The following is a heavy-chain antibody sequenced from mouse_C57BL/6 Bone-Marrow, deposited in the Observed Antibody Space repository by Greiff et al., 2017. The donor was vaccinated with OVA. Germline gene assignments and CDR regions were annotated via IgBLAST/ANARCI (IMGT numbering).Heavy chain of an antibody. V-gene: IGHV2-5*01. J-gene: IGHJ1*03. CDR2: IWRGGST. Sequence: VQLVESGPGLVQPSQSLSITCTVSGFSLTSYGVHWVRQSPGKGLEWLGVIWRGGSTDYNAAFMSRLRITKDNSKSQVFFKMNSLQADDTAIYYCAKNYYDGSSYWYFDVWGTGTTVTVSS. D-gene: IGHD1-1*01. CDR3: AKNYYDGSSYWYFDV. CDR1: GFSLTSYG.